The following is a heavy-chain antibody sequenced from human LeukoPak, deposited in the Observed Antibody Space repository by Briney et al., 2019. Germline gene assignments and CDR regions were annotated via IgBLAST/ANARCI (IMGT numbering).Heavy chain of an antibody. Sequence: PGGSLRLSCAAYGFTVSSNFMSWVRQAPGKGLEWVSVIYSGGSTYYADSVKGRSTISRDNSKNTLYLQMNSLRVEDTAVYYCALGLDTDYWGKGTLVTVSS. CDR3: ALGLDTDY. CDR1: GFTVSSNF. CDR2: IYSGGST. J-gene: IGHJ4*02. V-gene: IGHV3-66*01. D-gene: IGHD5-18*01.